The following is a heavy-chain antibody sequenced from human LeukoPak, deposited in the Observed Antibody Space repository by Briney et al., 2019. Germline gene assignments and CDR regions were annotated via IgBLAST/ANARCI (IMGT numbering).Heavy chain of an antibody. CDR1: GYSLSELS. D-gene: IGHD3-22*01. CDR3: TTVRFEVDSSGYYHNYFDP. CDR2: FDPEDGKT. J-gene: IGHJ5*02. Sequence: ASVKVSCKVSGYSLSELSMHWVRQAPGKGLEWMGGFDPEDGKTINAQKLQGRLTMTEDTSTDTAYMGLSSLRSEDTAMYHCTTVRFEVDSSGYYHNYFDPWGQGTLVTVSS. V-gene: IGHV1-24*01.